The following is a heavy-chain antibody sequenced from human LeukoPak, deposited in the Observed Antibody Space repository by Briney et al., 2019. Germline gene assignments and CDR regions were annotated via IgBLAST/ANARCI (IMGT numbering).Heavy chain of an antibody. CDR2: ISHSGIT. CDR1: SGSFSGHY. Sequence: SETLSLTCAVYSGSFSGHYWTCIRQPPGKGLEWIGEISHSGITKYNPSLNSRVTISIDTSRSQSALKLTSVSAADTSIYYCASFVWARVFECWGRGILVTVSS. V-gene: IGHV4-34*01. D-gene: IGHD2-8*01. J-gene: IGHJ4*02. CDR3: ASFVWARVFEC.